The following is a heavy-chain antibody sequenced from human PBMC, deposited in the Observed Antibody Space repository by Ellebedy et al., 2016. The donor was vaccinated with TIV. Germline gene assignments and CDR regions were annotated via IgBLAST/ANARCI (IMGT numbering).Heavy chain of an antibody. CDR3: ARDPILGRGGWFDP. D-gene: IGHD7-27*01. J-gene: IGHJ5*02. CDR2: IIPIFGTA. V-gene: IGHV1-69*13. CDR1: GGTFSSYA. Sequence: SVKVSCXASGGTFSSYAISWVRQAPGQGLEWMGGIIPIFGTANYAQKFQGRVTITADESTSTAYMELSSLRSEDTAVYYCARDPILGRGGWFDPWGQGTLVTVSS.